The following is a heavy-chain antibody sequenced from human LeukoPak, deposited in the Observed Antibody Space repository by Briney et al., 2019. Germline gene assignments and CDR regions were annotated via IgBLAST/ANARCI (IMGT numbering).Heavy chain of an antibody. CDR3: ARAPLVIVVTAFDY. V-gene: IGHV4-34*01. Sequence: SETLSLTCAVYGGSFSGYYWSWIRQPPGKGLEWIGEINHRGSTNYNPSLKSRVTISVDTSKKQFSLKLSSVTAADTAVYYCARAPLVIVVTAFDYWGQGTLVTVSS. D-gene: IGHD2/OR15-2a*01. CDR2: INHRGST. CDR1: GGSFSGYY. J-gene: IGHJ4*02.